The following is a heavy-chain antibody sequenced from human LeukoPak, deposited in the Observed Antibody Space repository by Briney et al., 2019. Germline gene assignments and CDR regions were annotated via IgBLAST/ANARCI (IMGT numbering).Heavy chain of an antibody. J-gene: IGHJ4*02. CDR1: GGSISSYY. CDR3: AGSLGYCTSNVCYLKY. V-gene: IGHV4-59*01. Sequence: SETLSLTCTVSGGSISSYYWSWIRQPPGKGLEWIGYIYYSGSTNYNPSLKSRVTISVDTSKNQFSLKLSSVTAADAAVYYCAGSLGYCTSNVCYLKYWGQGTLVTVSS. D-gene: IGHD2-8*01. CDR2: IYYSGST.